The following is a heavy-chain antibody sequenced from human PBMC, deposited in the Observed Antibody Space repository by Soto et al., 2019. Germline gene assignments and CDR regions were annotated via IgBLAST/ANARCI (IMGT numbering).Heavy chain of an antibody. D-gene: IGHD4-4*01. Sequence: VSVKVSCKASGYTFTSYGISWVRQAPGQGLEWMGWISAYNGNTKYAQKLQGRVTMTTDTSTSTAYMELRSLRSDDTAVYYCARATQDYSNYDPGPNNYYYMDVWGKGTTVTVSS. J-gene: IGHJ6*03. CDR3: ARATQDYSNYDPGPNNYYYMDV. CDR2: ISAYNGNT. CDR1: GYTFTSYG. V-gene: IGHV1-18*01.